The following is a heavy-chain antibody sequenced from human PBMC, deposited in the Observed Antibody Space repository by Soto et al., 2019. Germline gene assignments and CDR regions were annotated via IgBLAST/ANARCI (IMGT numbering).Heavy chain of an antibody. D-gene: IGHD3-3*01. Sequence: GESLKISCAASGFTFSSYSMNWVRQAPGKGLEWVSYISSSSSTIYYADSVKGRFTISRDNAKNSLYLQMNSLRDEDTAVYYCARGSYYDFWSPLDYWGQGTLVTVSS. CDR2: ISSSSSTI. CDR3: ARGSYYDFWSPLDY. V-gene: IGHV3-48*02. CDR1: GFTFSSYS. J-gene: IGHJ4*02.